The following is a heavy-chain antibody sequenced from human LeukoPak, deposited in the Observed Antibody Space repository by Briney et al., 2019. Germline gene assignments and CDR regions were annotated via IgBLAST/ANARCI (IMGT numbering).Heavy chain of an antibody. CDR2: FDPEDGET. D-gene: IGHD3-16*02. J-gene: IGHJ4*02. V-gene: IGHV1-24*01. CDR1: GYTLTELS. Sequence: ASVKVSCKVFGYTLTELSMHWVRQAPGKGLVWMGGFDPEDGETIYAQKFQGRVTMTEDTSTDTAYMELSSLRSEDTAVYYCATGMIKFGGVIVNDYWGQGTLVTVSS. CDR3: ATGMIKFGGVIVNDY.